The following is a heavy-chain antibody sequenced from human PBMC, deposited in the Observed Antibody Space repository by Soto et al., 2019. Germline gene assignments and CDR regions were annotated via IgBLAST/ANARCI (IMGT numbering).Heavy chain of an antibody. CDR3: ARERGGVTATLGYYSSYMDV. CDR1: GDTFTDYY. Sequence: QVQLVQSGAEVKKPGASVTVSCRSSGDTFTDYYMHWVRQAPGQGLEWMGRNNPNSGVTKYAQKFQGWVTITRDTSGWTVDIQPSRLTSDDTAVYYCARERGGVTATLGYYSSYMDVWCSGNGVTVSS. CDR2: NNPNSGVT. J-gene: IGHJ6*03. D-gene: IGHD3-16*01. V-gene: IGHV1-2*04.